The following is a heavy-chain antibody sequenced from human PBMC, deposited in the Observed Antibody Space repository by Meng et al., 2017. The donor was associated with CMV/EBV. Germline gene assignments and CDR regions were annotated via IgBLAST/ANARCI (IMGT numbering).Heavy chain of an antibody. V-gene: IGHV3-21*01. D-gene: IGHD5-24*01. CDR3: ARTNGYLPSYFDY. CDR1: GCTFSDYS. J-gene: IGHJ4*02. Sequence: GSGCTFSDYSRNGVRQAPGKGLEWVSSISRSSTYIYYADSVKGRFTISRDNAKDSLSLQMSSLRAEDTAMYYCARTNGYLPSYFDYWGQGTLVTVSS. CDR2: ISRSSTYI.